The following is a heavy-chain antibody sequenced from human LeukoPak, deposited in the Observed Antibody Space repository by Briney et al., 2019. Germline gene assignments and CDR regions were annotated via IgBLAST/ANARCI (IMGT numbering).Heavy chain of an antibody. CDR3: ARGWAGHGILTGYPRTYYFDY. D-gene: IGHD3-9*01. V-gene: IGHV4-34*01. CDR2: INHSGST. Sequence: SETLSLTCAVYGGSFSGYYWSWIRQPPGKGLEWIGEINHSGSTNHNPSLKSRVTMSIDTSKNQFSLKMYSVTAADTAVYYCARGWAGHGILTGYPRTYYFDYWGQGILVTVSS. CDR1: GGSFSGYY. J-gene: IGHJ4*02.